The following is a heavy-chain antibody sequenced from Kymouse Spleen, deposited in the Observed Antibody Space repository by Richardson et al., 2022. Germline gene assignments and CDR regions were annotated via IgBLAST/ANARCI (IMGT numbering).Heavy chain of an antibody. D-gene: IGHD3-9*01. Sequence: EVQLVESGGGLVKPGGSLRLSCAASGFTFSSYSMNWVRQAPGKGLEWVSSISSSSSYIYYADSVKGRFTISRDNAKNSLYLQMNSLRAEDTAVYYCARELDILTGYYSYYYYYGMDVWGQGTTVTVSS. V-gene: IGHV3-21*03. J-gene: IGHJ6*02. CDR3: ARELDILTGYYSYYYYYGMDV. CDR1: GFTFSSYS. CDR2: ISSSSSYI.